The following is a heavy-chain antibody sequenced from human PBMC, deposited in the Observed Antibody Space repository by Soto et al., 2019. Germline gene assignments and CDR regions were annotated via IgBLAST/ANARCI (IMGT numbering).Heavy chain of an antibody. CDR3: ARDPVRFLEEIGYYYGMDV. CDR2: IIPIFGTA. J-gene: IGHJ6*02. D-gene: IGHD3-3*01. Sequence: EASVKVSCKASGGTFSSYAISWVRQAPGQGLEWMGGIIPIFGTANCAQKFQGRVTITADKSTSTAYMELSSLRSEDTAVYYCARDPVRFLEEIGYYYGMDVWGQGTTVTVSS. CDR1: GGTFSSYA. V-gene: IGHV1-69*06.